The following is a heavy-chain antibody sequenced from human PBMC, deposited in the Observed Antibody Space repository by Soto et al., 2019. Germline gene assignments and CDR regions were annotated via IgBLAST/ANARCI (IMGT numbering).Heavy chain of an antibody. J-gene: IGHJ6*02. CDR1: GFTFSSYG. D-gene: IGHD4-17*01. V-gene: IGHV3-30*18. Sequence: GGSLRLSCAASGFTFSSYGMHWVRQAPGKGLEWVAVISYDGSNKYYANSVQGRFSIDREKSKNTLYLQMNSLRAEDTAGYYCAKDFTDYGESSGMDVWGQGTTVTVSS. CDR3: AKDFTDYGESSGMDV. CDR2: ISYDGSNK.